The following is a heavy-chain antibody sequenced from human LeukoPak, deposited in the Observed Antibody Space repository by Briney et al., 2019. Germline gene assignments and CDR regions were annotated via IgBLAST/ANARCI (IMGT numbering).Heavy chain of an antibody. CDR3: ARTQHIVVVTASPYMDV. CDR1: GFTFSSYS. Sequence: QPGGTLRLSCAASGFTFSSYSMNWVRQAPGKGLEWVSYISSSSSTIYYADSVKGRFTISRDNAKNSLYLQMNSLRAEDTAVYYCARTQHIVVVTASPYMDVWGKGTTVTVSS. D-gene: IGHD2-21*02. J-gene: IGHJ6*03. CDR2: ISSSSSTI. V-gene: IGHV3-48*01.